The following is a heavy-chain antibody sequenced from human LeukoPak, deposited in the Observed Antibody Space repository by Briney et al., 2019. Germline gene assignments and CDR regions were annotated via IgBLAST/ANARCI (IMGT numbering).Heavy chain of an antibody. V-gene: IGHV3-23*01. Sequence: GGSLGLSYAASGFTFSTCAINWVRQAPGKGLEWVSAISGSGSKTFYADSVKGRFTISRDNPKNTLYLQMNSLRPEDTAVYYCVKEPRGYSFSFDIWGQGTMVTVSS. CDR2: ISGSGSKT. J-gene: IGHJ3*02. D-gene: IGHD5-18*01. CDR3: VKEPRGYSFSFDI. CDR1: GFTFSTCA.